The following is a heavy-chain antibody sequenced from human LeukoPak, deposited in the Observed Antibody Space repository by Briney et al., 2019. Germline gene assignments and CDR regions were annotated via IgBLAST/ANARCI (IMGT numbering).Heavy chain of an antibody. CDR3: ARHEGALDY. J-gene: IGHJ4*02. V-gene: IGHV3-23*01. CDR2: FSGSGGST. D-gene: IGHD1-26*01. Sequence: GGSLRLSCAASGFTFYAMSWVRQAPGKGLEWVSAFSGSGGSTYYADSVEGRFTISRDNSKNTLYLQMNSLRAEDTAVYYCARHEGALDYWGQGTLVTVSS. CDR1: GFTFYA.